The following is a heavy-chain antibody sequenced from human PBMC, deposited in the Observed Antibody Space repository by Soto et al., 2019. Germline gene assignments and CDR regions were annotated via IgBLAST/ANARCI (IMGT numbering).Heavy chain of an antibody. Sequence: PSETLSLTCTVSGGSLSSYYWSWIRQPPGKGLEWIGYIYYSGSTNYNPSLKSRVTISVDTSKNQFSLKLSSVTAVDTAVYYCAREPMIKFLDYWGQGTLVTVSS. CDR1: GGSLSSYY. J-gene: IGHJ4*02. CDR3: AREPMIKFLDY. V-gene: IGHV4-59*01. CDR2: IYYSGST. D-gene: IGHD3-16*01.